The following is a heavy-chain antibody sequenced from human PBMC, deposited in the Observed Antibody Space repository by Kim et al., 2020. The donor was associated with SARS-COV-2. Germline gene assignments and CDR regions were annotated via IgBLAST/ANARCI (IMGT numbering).Heavy chain of an antibody. J-gene: IGHJ6*02. CDR1: GYTFTGYY. CDR3: ARSIEGIWHSAGYYYYYYGMDV. V-gene: IGHV1-2*04. Sequence: ASVKVSCKASGYTFTGYYMHWVRQAPGQGLEWMGWINPNSGGTNYAQKFQGWVTMTRDTSISTAYMELSRLRSDDTAVYYCARSIEGIWHSAGYYYYYYGMDVWGQGTTVTVSS. D-gene: IGHD2-21*01. CDR2: INPNSGGT.